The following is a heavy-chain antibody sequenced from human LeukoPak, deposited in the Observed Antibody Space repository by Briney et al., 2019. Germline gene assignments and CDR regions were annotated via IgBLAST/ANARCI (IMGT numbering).Heavy chain of an antibody. CDR1: GFTFSSYW. CDR2: IKQDGSEK. J-gene: IGHJ4*02. CDR3: ARDIGSVGLGDWLGIDY. D-gene: IGHD3-9*01. Sequence: GGSLRLSCAASGFTFSSYWMSWVRQDPGKGLEWVANIKQDGSEKYYVDSVKGRFTISRDNAKNSLYLQMNSLRAEDTAVYYCARDIGSVGLGDWLGIDYWGQGTLVTVSS. V-gene: IGHV3-7*03.